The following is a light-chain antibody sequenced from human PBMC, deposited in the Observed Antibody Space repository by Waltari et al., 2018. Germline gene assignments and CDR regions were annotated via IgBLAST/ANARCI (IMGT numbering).Light chain of an antibody. Sequence: SYELTQPPSLSVSPGQTTSITCSGDKLEARYVCWYQQKPGQSPVFVLHQDGKRPSGSPERFSGFNSGNTATLTISETQAMDEADYYCQAWDRNTYVVFGGGTKLTVL. V-gene: IGLV3-1*01. J-gene: IGLJ2*01. CDR1: KLEARY. CDR2: QDG. CDR3: QAWDRNTYVV.